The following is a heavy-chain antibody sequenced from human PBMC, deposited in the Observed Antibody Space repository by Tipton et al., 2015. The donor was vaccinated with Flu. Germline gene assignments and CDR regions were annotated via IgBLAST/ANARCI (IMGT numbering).Heavy chain of an antibody. J-gene: IGHJ3*02. V-gene: IGHV1-2*02. D-gene: IGHD2/OR15-2a*01. Sequence: QLVQSGAEVEKPGASVKVSCKASGYTFTDYYLHWVRQAPRQGLEWMGWIDPNTGDTNSAQAFQGRVTMTRDTSISTVYMELTSLRSDDTAVYYCARVPNPAVGPDSTYAFDIWGLGTMVTVSS. CDR2: IDPNTGDT. CDR3: ARVPNPAVGPDSTYAFDI. CDR1: GYTFTDYY.